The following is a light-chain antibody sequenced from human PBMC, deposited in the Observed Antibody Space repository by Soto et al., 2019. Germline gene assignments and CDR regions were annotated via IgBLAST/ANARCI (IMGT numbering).Light chain of an antibody. CDR1: SSDVGSYNL. J-gene: IGLJ2*01. CDR3: CSYAGSSTFGVV. V-gene: IGLV2-23*02. Sequence: QSALTQPASVSGSPRQSITISCTGTSSDVGSYNLVSWYQQHPGKAPKLMIYEVSKRPSGVSNRFSGSKSGNTASFTIAGLQAEDEADYYCCSYAGSSTFGVVFGGGTKLTVL. CDR2: EVS.